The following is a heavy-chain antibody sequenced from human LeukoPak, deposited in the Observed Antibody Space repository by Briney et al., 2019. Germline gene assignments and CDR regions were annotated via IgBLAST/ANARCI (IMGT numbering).Heavy chain of an antibody. CDR3: ARAPFPDYSWEDWATYYYYGMDV. Sequence: ASVKVSCKASGGTFSSYAISWVRQAPGQGLEWMGWINPNSGGTNYAQKFQGRVTMTRDTSISTAYMELSRLRSDDTAVYYRARAPFPDYSWEDWATYYYYGMDVWGQGTTVTVSS. CDR1: GGTFSSYA. V-gene: IGHV1-2*02. J-gene: IGHJ6*02. CDR2: INPNSGGT. D-gene: IGHD4-11*01.